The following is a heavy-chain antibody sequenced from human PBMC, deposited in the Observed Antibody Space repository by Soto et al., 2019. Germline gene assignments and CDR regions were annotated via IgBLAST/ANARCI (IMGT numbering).Heavy chain of an antibody. Sequence: SVKVSCKASGFTFTSSAVQWVRQARGQRLEWIGWIVVGSGNTNYAQKFQGRVTITRDTSASTAYMELSSLRSEDTAVYYCARTLRTESYIYYWGQGTLVTVSS. J-gene: IGHJ4*02. CDR2: IVVGSGNT. D-gene: IGHD3-16*01. CDR1: GFTFTSSA. CDR3: ARTLRTESYIYY. V-gene: IGHV1-58*01.